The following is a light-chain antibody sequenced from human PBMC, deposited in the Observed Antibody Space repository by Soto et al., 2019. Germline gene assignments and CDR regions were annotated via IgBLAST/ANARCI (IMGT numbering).Light chain of an antibody. V-gene: IGKV4-1*01. CDR1: QSVLYSSNNKNY. CDR2: WAS. J-gene: IGKJ1*01. CDR3: KQYYSTPPT. Sequence: DNVMTQSPDSLAVSLGERATINCKSSQSVLYSSNNKNYLAWYQQKPGQPPKLLIYWASTRESGVPDRFSGSGSGTDFTLTISSLQAEDVAVYYCKQYYSTPPTFGQGTKVEIK.